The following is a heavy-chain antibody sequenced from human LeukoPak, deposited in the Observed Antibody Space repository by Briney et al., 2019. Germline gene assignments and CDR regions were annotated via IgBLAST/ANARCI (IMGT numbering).Heavy chain of an antibody. CDR3: AKDRGMRAKYSSGWCVPRAYYFDY. J-gene: IGHJ4*02. V-gene: IGHV3-23*01. D-gene: IGHD6-19*01. CDR2: ISGSGGST. CDR1: GFTFSSYA. Sequence: GGSLRLSCAASGFTFSSYAMSWVRQAPGKGLEWVSAISGSGGSTYYADSVKGRFTISRDNSKNTLYLQMNSLRAEDTAVYYCAKDRGMRAKYSSGWCVPRAYYFDYWGQGTLVTVSS.